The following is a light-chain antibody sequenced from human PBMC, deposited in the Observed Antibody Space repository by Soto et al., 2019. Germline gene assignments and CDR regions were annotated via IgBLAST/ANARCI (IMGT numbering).Light chain of an antibody. J-gene: IGKJ2*02. Sequence: DIQMTQSPSTLSASVGDRVTITCRASQSVGSWLAWYQQKPGKAPKYLIYKASILESGVPSRFSGSGAGTEFTLTISSLQPDDFATYYCLQYDAYPWTFGQGTKLDFK. V-gene: IGKV1-5*03. CDR2: KAS. CDR3: LQYDAYPWT. CDR1: QSVGSW.